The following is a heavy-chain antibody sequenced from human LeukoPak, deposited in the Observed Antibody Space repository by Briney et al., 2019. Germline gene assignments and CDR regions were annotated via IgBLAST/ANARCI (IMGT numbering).Heavy chain of an antibody. Sequence: SETLSLTCGVSGTSFTSYYWSWIRQTPGKGLEWIGEVNHSGYTNMNPSLKSRVTISVDTSKNQFSLMMTSVTAADTAVYFCARDPTTVVTLPYYFDFWGQGTLVTVSA. J-gene: IGHJ4*02. CDR1: GTSFTSYY. CDR3: ARDPTTVVTLPYYFDF. V-gene: IGHV4-34*01. CDR2: VNHSGYT. D-gene: IGHD4-23*01.